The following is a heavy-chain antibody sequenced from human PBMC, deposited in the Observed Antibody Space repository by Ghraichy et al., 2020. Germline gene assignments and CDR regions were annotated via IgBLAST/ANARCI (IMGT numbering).Heavy chain of an antibody. CDR3: ASGDSLRFLEWGYFDY. CDR1: GYTFTGYY. J-gene: IGHJ4*02. Sequence: ASVKVSCKASGYTFTGYYMHWVRQAPGQGLEWMGWINPNSGDTNYAQKFQGWVTMTRDTSINTAYMELSRLTSDDTAVYYCASGDSLRFLEWGYFDYWGQGTLVTVSS. CDR2: INPNSGDT. V-gene: IGHV1-2*04. D-gene: IGHD3-3*01.